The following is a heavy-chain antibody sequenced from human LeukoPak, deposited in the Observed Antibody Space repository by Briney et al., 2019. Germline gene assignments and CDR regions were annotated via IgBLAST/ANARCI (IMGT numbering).Heavy chain of an antibody. Sequence: GGSLRLSCAASGFTFSSYSMNWVRQAPGKGLEWVSSISSSSSYIYYADSVKGRFTISRDNSKNTLYLQMNSLRAEDTAVYYCAKDADFWSGHDAFDIWGQGTMVTVSS. J-gene: IGHJ3*02. D-gene: IGHD3-3*01. CDR3: AKDADFWSGHDAFDI. V-gene: IGHV3-21*01. CDR2: ISSSSSYI. CDR1: GFTFSSYS.